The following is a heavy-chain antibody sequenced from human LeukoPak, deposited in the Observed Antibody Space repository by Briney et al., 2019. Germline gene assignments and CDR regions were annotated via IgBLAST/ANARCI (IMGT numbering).Heavy chain of an antibody. Sequence: SETLSLTCSVSTDSTNTYSTSWIRQSPGKGLEWIGHIYHSGSTDYNPSFKSRVTISIDMSKREFSLKLTSVTVADTAMYYCVRLRWELLAPYFDHWGQGAFVIVSS. CDR3: VRLRWELLAPYFDH. D-gene: IGHD1-26*01. CDR1: TDSTNTYS. J-gene: IGHJ4*02. CDR2: IYHSGST. V-gene: IGHV4-59*01.